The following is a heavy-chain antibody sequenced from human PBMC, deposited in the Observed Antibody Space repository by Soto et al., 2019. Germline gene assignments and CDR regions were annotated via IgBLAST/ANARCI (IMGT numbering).Heavy chain of an antibody. V-gene: IGHV3-23*01. CDR3: ATRGDYSNYFMNYYYYYYGMDV. CDR2: ISGSGGST. CDR1: GFTFSSYA. Sequence: PGGSLRLSCASSGFTFSSYAMSLVRQAPGKGLEWVSAISGSGGSTYYADSVKGRFTISRDNSKNTLYLQMNSLRAEDTAVYYCATRGDYSNYFMNYYYYYYGMDVWGQGTTVTVSS. D-gene: IGHD4-4*01. J-gene: IGHJ6*02.